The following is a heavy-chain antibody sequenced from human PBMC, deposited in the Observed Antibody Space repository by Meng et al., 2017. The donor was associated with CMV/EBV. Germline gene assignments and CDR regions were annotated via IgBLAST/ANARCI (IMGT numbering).Heavy chain of an antibody. D-gene: IGHD6-19*01. V-gene: IGHV3-11*01. CDR3: ARGIANIGMAGPADY. J-gene: IGHJ4*02. Sequence: SGFPFSDYYLFSLLPSPWQALDLFSYISSCSITISYAYSVKGRFTISRDNAKNSLYLQMNSLRAEDTAVYYCARGIANIGMAGPADYWGQGTLVTVSS. CDR2: ISSCSITI. CDR1: GFPFSDYY.